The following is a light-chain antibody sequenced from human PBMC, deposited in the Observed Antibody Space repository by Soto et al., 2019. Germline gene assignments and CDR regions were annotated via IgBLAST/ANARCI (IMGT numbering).Light chain of an antibody. J-gene: IGKJ1*01. CDR2: GAS. Sequence: EIMMTQSPATLSVSPGERATLSCRASQSVSSNLAWYQQKPGQAPRLLIYGASTRATGIPARFSGSGSGTKFTLTISSLQSEDFTVYYCQQYNDWPGTFGQGTKVDNK. CDR1: QSVSSN. V-gene: IGKV3-15*01. CDR3: QQYNDWPGT.